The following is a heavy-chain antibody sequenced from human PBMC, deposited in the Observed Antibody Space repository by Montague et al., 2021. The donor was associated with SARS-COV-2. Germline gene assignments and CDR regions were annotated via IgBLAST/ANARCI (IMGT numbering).Heavy chain of an antibody. J-gene: IGHJ4*02. CDR2: IYDSGST. CDR3: ARENTVTTFGGPYYIDS. V-gene: IGHV4-59*02. D-gene: IGHD4-17*01. Sequence: SETLSLTRIVSGRSVRSYYWSWIRQPPGKGLEWIGYIYDSGSTNYNPSLKSRVTISVDTSKNQFSLKLSSVTAADTAVYYCARENTVTTFGGPYYIDSWGQGTLVTVSA. CDR1: GRSVRSYY.